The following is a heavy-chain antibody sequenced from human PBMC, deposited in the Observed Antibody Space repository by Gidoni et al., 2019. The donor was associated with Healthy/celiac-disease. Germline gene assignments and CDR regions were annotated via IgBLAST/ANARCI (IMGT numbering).Heavy chain of an antibody. CDR1: GFTFDAYA. CDR2: ISWNSGSI. Sequence: EVQLVESGGGLVQPGRSLRLSCAASGFTFDAYAMHWVRQAPGKGLEWVSGISWNSGSIGYADSVKGRFTISRDNAKNSLYLQMNSLRAEDTALYYCAKSPFEGVATSYFDYWGQGTLVTVSS. CDR3: AKSPFEGVATSYFDY. D-gene: IGHD5-12*01. V-gene: IGHV3-9*01. J-gene: IGHJ4*02.